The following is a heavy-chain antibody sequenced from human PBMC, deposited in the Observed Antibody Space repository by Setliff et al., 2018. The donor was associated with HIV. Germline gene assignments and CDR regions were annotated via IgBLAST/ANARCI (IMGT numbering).Heavy chain of an antibody. D-gene: IGHD3-9*01. J-gene: IGHJ4*02. CDR3: ARGCFDWLLSSYYFYY. Sequence: SETLSLTCAVYGGSFSGYYWSWIRQPPGKGLEWIGEINHSGSTNYNPSLKSRVTISVDTSKNQFSLKLSSVTAADTAVYYCARGCFDWLLSSYYFYYWGQGTLVTVSS. V-gene: IGHV4-34*01. CDR2: INHSGST. CDR1: GGSFSGYY.